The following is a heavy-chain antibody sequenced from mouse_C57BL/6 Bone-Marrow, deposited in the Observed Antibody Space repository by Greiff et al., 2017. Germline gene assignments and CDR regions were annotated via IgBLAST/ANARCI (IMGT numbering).Heavy chain of an antibody. D-gene: IGHD3-2*02. J-gene: IGHJ4*01. CDR3: ARFIDSSGYVGYAMDD. Sequence: ESGPGLAKPSQTLSLTCSVTGYSITSDYWNWIRKFPGNKLEYMGYISYSGSTYYNPSLKSRISITRDTSKNQYYLQLNSVTTEDTAAYYCARFIDSSGYVGYAMDDWGQGTSVTVSS. CDR1: GYSITSDY. CDR2: ISYSGST. V-gene: IGHV3-8*01.